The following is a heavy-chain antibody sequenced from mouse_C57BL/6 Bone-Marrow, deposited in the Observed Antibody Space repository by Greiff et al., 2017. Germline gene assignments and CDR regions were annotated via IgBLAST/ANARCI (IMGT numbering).Heavy chain of an antibody. CDR2: IHPNSGST. J-gene: IGHJ2*01. CDR3: GPGGFDY. CDR1: GYTFTSYW. V-gene: IGHV1-64*01. Sequence: QVQLQQSGAELVKPGASVKLSCKASGYTFTSYWMHWVKQRPGKGLEWIGMIHPNSGSTNYNEKFKGNATLTVDKSSITAYMQRSSLTSEDSAVYYYGPGGFDYWGQGTTLTVSS.